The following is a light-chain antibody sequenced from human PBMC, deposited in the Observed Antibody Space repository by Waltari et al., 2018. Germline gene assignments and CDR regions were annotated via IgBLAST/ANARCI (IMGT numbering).Light chain of an antibody. Sequence: AIQMTQFPSSLSASAGDRVTITCRASHSISNDLGWYQQKPGKAPKPLIYAASSLQRGVPSRFSGSASGTDFTLTISNLQPEDFATYYCLQDYNYPRTFGQGTKVEIK. CDR1: HSISND. V-gene: IGKV1-6*01. CDR3: LQDYNYPRT. CDR2: AAS. J-gene: IGKJ1*01.